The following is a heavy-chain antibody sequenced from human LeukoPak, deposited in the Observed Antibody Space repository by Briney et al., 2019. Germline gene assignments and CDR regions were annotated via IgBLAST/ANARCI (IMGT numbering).Heavy chain of an antibody. Sequence: SVKVSCKASGCTFSSYAISWVRQAPGQGLEWMGRIIPILGIANYAQKFQGRVTITADKSTSTAYMELSSLRSEDTAVYYCARDRMTLGYGMDVWGQGTTVTVSS. V-gene: IGHV1-69*04. CDR1: GCTFSSYA. D-gene: IGHD2-15*01. CDR2: IIPILGIA. CDR3: ARDRMTLGYGMDV. J-gene: IGHJ6*02.